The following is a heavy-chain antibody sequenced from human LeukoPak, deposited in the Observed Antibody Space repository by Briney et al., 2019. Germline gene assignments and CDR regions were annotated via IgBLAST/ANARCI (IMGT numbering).Heavy chain of an antibody. J-gene: IGHJ4*02. CDR3: AREGTYYYDSSGYPLGY. CDR1: GYTFTSYA. CDR2: INTNTGNP. Sequence: ASVKVSCKASGYTFTSYAMNWVRQAPGQGLEWMGWINTNTGNPTYAQGFTGRFVFSLDTSVSTAYLQISSLKAEDTAVYYCAREGTYYYDSSGYPLGYWGQGTLVTVSS. V-gene: IGHV7-4-1*02. D-gene: IGHD3-22*01.